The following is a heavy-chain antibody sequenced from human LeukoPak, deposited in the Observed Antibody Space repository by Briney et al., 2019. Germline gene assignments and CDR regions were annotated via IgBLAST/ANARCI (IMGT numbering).Heavy chain of an antibody. CDR1: GFTFSSYG. D-gene: IGHD1-1*01. Sequence: PGRSLRLSCAASGFTFSSYGMHWVRQAPGKGLEWVAVISYDGSNKYYADSVKGRFTISRDNSKNTLYLQMNSLRAEDTAVYYCAKDQLGPYYYGMDVWGQGTTVTVSS. CDR2: ISYDGSNK. CDR3: AKDQLGPYYYGMDV. V-gene: IGHV3-30*18. J-gene: IGHJ6*02.